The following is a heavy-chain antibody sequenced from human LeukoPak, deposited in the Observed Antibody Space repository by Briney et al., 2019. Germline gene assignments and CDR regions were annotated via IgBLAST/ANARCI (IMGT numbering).Heavy chain of an antibody. CDR2: INPHSGGT. CDR1: GYSFTGYY. CDR3: ARAPSSTSGTTFGY. Sequence: ASLKVSCKASGYSFTGYYMHWVRQAPGQGLEGMGWINPHSGGTNYAQKFQGRVTMTRDTSISTAYMELSRLRSDDTAMYYCARAPSSTSGTTFGYWGRGTLVTVSS. J-gene: IGHJ4*02. D-gene: IGHD1-1*01. V-gene: IGHV1-2*02.